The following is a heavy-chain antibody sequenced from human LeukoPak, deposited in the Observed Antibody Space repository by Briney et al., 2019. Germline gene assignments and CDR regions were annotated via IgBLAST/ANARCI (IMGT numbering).Heavy chain of an antibody. Sequence: NPNSGGTNYAQKFQGRVTMTRDTSISTAYMELSRLRSDHTAVYYCARGADYYDSSGYPDYWGQGTLVTVSS. V-gene: IGHV1-2*02. CDR2: NPNSGGT. J-gene: IGHJ4*02. D-gene: IGHD3-22*01. CDR3: ARGADYYDSSGYPDY.